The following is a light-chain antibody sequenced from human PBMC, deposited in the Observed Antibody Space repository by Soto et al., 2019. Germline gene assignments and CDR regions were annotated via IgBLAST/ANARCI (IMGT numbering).Light chain of an antibody. Sequence: DIQMTQSPSTLSASVGDRVTITCRASQTITRWMAWYQQKPGKAPKLLIYDASTLESGVPSRFSGSRSGTEFTLTISSLQPEDFATYYCQHADSFPLITFGQGTRLEIK. CDR3: QHADSFPLIT. J-gene: IGKJ5*01. V-gene: IGKV1-5*01. CDR1: QTITRW. CDR2: DAS.